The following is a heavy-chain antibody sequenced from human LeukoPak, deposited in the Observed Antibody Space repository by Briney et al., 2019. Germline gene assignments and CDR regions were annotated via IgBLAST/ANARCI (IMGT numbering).Heavy chain of an antibody. V-gene: IGHV1-18*01. J-gene: IGHJ3*02. CDR3: ARGYCSSTSCYTLDAFDI. CDR2: ISAYNGNT. Sequence: ASVKVSCKASGYTFTSYGISWVRQAPGQGLEWMGWISAYNGNTNYAQKLQGRVTMTTDTSTSTAYMELRSLRSDDTAVYYCARGYCSSTSCYTLDAFDIWGQGTMVTVSS. CDR1: GYTFTSYG. D-gene: IGHD2-2*02.